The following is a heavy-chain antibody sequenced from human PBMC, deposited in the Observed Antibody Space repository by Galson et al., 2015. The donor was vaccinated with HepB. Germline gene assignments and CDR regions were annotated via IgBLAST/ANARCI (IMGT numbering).Heavy chain of an antibody. J-gene: IGHJ4*02. CDR2: IIPIFGTA. CDR3: ARDLEYGDGRFDY. CDR1: GGTFSSYA. Sequence: SVKVSCKASGGTFSSYAISWVRQAPGQGLEWMGGIIPIFGTANYAQKFQGRVTITADESTSTAYMELSSLRSEDTAVYYCARDLEYGDGRFDYWGRGTLVTVSS. V-gene: IGHV1-69*13. D-gene: IGHD4-17*01.